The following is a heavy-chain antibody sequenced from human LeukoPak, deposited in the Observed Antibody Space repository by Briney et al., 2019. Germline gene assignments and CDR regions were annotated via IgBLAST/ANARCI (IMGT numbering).Heavy chain of an antibody. D-gene: IGHD6-13*01. CDR3: AKAPYSSSWNFDY. CDR1: GFTFSSYA. V-gene: IGHV3-30*04. Sequence: GGSLRLSCAASGFTFSSYAMHWVRQAPGKGLEWVAVISYDGSNKYYADSVKGRFTISRDNSKNTLYLQMNSLRAEDTAVYYCAKAPYSSSWNFDYWGQGTLVTVSS. CDR2: ISYDGSNK. J-gene: IGHJ4*02.